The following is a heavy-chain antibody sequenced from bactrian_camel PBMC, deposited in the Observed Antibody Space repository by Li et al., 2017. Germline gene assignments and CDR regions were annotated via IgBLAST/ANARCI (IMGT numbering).Heavy chain of an antibody. CDR1: GFTFSELS. Sequence: VQLVESGGGSVQAGGPLRLSCAASGFTFSELSMSWVRQAPGKGLEWISSIYSGGRSTYYADSVKGRFTVSRINAYNTLHLQLSRLKPEDTAIYYCAKGPGYYSEWDAWGQGTQVTVS. CDR2: IYSGGRST. D-gene: IGHD4*01. J-gene: IGHJ6*01. V-gene: IGHV3S1*01. CDR3: AKGPGYYSEWDA.